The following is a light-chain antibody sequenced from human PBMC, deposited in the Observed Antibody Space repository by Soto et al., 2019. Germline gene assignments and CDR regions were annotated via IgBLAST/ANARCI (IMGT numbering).Light chain of an antibody. V-gene: IGLV2-14*01. CDR3: SSYTRSYVWV. J-gene: IGLJ3*02. Sequence: QSVLTQPASVSGSPGQSITISCTGTSSDIGDGDFVSWYQQRPGKAPKLMIYKVSNRPSGVSNRFSGSKSGNTASLTISGLQAEDEADYYCSSYTRSYVWVFGGGTKVTVL. CDR1: SSDIGDGDF. CDR2: KVS.